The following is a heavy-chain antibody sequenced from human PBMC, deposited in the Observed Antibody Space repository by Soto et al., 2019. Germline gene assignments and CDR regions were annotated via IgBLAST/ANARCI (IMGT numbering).Heavy chain of an antibody. V-gene: IGHV3-30-3*01. J-gene: IGHJ4*02. CDR3: ARAIAVAAHGMIDY. D-gene: IGHD6-19*01. CDR1: GFIFSSYA. CDR2: ISYDGSNK. Sequence: GGSLRLSCVASGFIFSSYAMHWVRQAPGKGLEWVAVISYDGSNKYYADSVKGRFTISRDNSKNTLYLQMNSLRAEDTAVYYCARAIAVAAHGMIDYWGQGTLVTVSS.